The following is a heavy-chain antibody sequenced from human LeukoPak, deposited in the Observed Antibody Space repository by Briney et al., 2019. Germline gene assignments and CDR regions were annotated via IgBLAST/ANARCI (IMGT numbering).Heavy chain of an antibody. CDR1: GGSITSGYY. CDR3: ARDGSGRYYFDY. CDR2: FYYRGST. V-gene: IGHV4-31*03. Sequence: PSETLSLTCTVSGGSITSGYYWTWVRQFPGQGLAWIAYFYYRGSTAYNPSLQSRVTISTDTSKNQFSLKLSSVTAADTAVYYCARDGSGRYYFDYWGQGTLVTVPS. J-gene: IGHJ4*02. D-gene: IGHD3-10*01.